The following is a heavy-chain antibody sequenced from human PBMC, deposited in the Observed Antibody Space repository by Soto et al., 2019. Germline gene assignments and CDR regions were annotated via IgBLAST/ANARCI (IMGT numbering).Heavy chain of an antibody. CDR3: ARSPFLPPVFDY. Sequence: GGSVKVSCKGSGYSYTGYAMHVGHKAPGLRLEWMGWINAGNGNTKYSQKFQGRFTISRHNSKNTLYLQMNSLRAEDTAVYYCARSPFLPPVFDYWGQGTLVTVSS. J-gene: IGHJ4*02. CDR1: GYSYTGYA. CDR2: INAGNGNT. V-gene: IGHV1-3*01. D-gene: IGHD2-2*01.